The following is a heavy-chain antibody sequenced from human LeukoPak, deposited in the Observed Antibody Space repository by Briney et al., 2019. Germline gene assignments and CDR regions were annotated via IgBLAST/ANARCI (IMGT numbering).Heavy chain of an antibody. CDR2: ISAYNGNT. CDR3: ARGEYGSGSYPTRP. CDR1: GYTFTSCG. V-gene: IGHV1-18*01. D-gene: IGHD3-10*01. J-gene: IGHJ5*02. Sequence: ASVKVSCKASGYTFTSCGISWVRQAPGQGLEWMGWISAYNGNTNYARKLQGRVTMTTDTSTSTAYMELRSLRSDDTAVYYCARGEYGSGSYPTRPWGQGTLVTVSS.